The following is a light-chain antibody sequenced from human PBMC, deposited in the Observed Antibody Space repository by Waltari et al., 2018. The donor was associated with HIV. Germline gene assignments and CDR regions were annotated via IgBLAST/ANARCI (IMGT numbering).Light chain of an antibody. J-gene: IGLJ2*01. CDR2: DNS. Sequence: QSVLTQPPSVSGAPAQKVTFSCSESSSHMGDIVVSGYQQLPGTAPKLLIYDNSKRPSGIPDRFSGSKSGTSATLAINRLQTGDEADYYCGTWDSSLTAVVFGGGTKLTVL. CDR1: SSHMGDIV. V-gene: IGLV1-51*01. CDR3: GTWDSSLTAVV.